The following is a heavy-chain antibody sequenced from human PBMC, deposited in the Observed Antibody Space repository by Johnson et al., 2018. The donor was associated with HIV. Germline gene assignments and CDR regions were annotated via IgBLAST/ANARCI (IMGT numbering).Heavy chain of an antibody. CDR2: IASSDSPI. CDR1: GFTFSDYY. V-gene: IGHV3-11*04. CDR3: ARGRGLEFLWWPTGLWSAFDV. Sequence: QVQLVESGGGLVKPGGSLRLSCAASGFTFSDYYMSWIRQAPGKGLEWVSYIASSDSPIYYADSVKGRFTISRDNAKNSLYLQMNTLRAEDTAVYYCARGRGLEFLWWPTGLWSAFDVWGQGTMVTVSS. J-gene: IGHJ3*01. D-gene: IGHD3-3*02.